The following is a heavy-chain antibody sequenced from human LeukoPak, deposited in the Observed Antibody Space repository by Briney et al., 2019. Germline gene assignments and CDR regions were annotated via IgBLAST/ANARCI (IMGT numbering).Heavy chain of an antibody. J-gene: IGHJ6*03. Sequence: ASVKVSCKASGGTFSSYAISWVRQVPGQGLEWMGGIIPIFGTANYAQKFQGRVTITADKSTSTAYMELSSLRSDDTAVYYCARDGSSSHYYYYYMDVWGKGTTVTVSS. CDR1: GGTFSSYA. V-gene: IGHV1-69*06. CDR2: IIPIFGTA. D-gene: IGHD6-13*01. CDR3: ARDGSSSHYYYYYMDV.